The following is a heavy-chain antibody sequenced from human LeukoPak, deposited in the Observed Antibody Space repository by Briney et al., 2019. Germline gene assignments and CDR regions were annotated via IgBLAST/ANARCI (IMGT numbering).Heavy chain of an antibody. V-gene: IGHV1-2*02. J-gene: IGHJ4*02. D-gene: IGHD3-22*01. CDR2: INPASGGT. Sequence: ASVMVSCKASGYSFTGHYLYWVRQAPGQGLEWMGWINPASGGTEYAQISQGRVSMTTDTSTNTAYMELTGLISDDTAVYYCSKSGLGGLDSTAYRFLEHWGQGTLIAVSS. CDR3: SKSGLGGLDSTAYRFLEH. CDR1: GYSFTGHY.